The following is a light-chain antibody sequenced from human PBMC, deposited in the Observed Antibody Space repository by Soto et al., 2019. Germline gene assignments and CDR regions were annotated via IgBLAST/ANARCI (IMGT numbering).Light chain of an antibody. Sequence: EIVLTQSPDTLSLSPGERATLSCRASQSVSSSYLAWFQQKPGQAPRLLIYAASTRATGIPARFSGSGSGTEFTLTISSLQSEDFAVYYCQQYNNWWTFGQGTKVDIK. CDR3: QQYNNWWT. J-gene: IGKJ1*01. CDR1: QSVSSSY. V-gene: IGKV3-15*01. CDR2: AAS.